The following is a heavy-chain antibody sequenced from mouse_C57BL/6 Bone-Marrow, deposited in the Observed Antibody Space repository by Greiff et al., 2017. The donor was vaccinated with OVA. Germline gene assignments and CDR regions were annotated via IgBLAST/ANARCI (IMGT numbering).Heavy chain of an antibody. CDR3: ARSWEGFAY. V-gene: IGHV1-69*01. CDR1: GYTFTSYW. Sequence: QVQLQQPGAELVMPGASVKLSCKASGYTFTSYWMHWVKQRPGPGLEWIGEIDPSDSYTNYNQKFKGKSTLTVDKSSSTAYMQLSSLTSEDSAVYYCARSWEGFAYWGQGTLVTVSA. D-gene: IGHD4-1*01. CDR2: IDPSDSYT. J-gene: IGHJ3*01.